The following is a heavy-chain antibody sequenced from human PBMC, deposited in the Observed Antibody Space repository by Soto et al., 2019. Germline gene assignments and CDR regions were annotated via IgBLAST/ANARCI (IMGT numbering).Heavy chain of an antibody. D-gene: IGHD6-19*01. CDR2: ISAYNGNT. CDR1: GYTFTSYG. CDR3: ARDRAVAGTSAFDI. J-gene: IGHJ3*02. V-gene: IGHV1-18*01. Sequence: QVQLVQSGAEVKKPGASVKVSCKASGYTFTSYGISWVRQAPGQGLQWMGWISAYNGNTNYAQKLQGRVTMTTDASTSTAYMEVRSLRSDDTAVYYCARDRAVAGTSAFDIWGRGTMVTVSS.